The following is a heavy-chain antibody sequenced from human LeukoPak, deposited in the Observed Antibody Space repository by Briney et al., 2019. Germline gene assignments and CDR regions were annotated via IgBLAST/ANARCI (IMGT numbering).Heavy chain of an antibody. CDR2: IYSGGST. CDR1: GFTVSDNY. V-gene: IGHV3-53*01. J-gene: IGHJ6*02. CDR3: ARDLRRPAFYYYGMDV. Sequence: GGSLRLSCAASGFTVSDNYMSWVRQAPGKGLEWVSVIYSGGSTYYADSAEGRFINSRDESKNTLFLQMNNLRAEDTAVYYCARDLRRPAFYYYGMDVWGQGTTVIVSS.